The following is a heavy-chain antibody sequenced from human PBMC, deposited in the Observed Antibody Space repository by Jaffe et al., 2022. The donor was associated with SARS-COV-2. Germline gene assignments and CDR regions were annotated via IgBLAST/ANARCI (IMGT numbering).Heavy chain of an antibody. J-gene: IGHJ4*02. Sequence: EVQLVESGGGLVQPGRSLRLSCAASGFTFDDYAMHWVRQAPGKGLEWVSGISWNSGSIGYADSVKGRFTISRDNAKNSLYLQMNSLRAEDTALYYCAKEYYYGSGSIDYWGQGTLVTVSS. CDR3: AKEYYYGSGSIDY. CDR2: ISWNSGSI. V-gene: IGHV3-9*01. CDR1: GFTFDDYA. D-gene: IGHD3-10*01.